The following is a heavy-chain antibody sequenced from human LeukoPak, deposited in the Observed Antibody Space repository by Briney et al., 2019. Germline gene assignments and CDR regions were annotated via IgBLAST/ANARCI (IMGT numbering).Heavy chain of an antibody. D-gene: IGHD2-2*01. J-gene: IGHJ6*04. CDR2: IYPGDSDT. Sequence: GASLKISCKGSGYSFTSYWIGWVRQMPGKGLEWMGIIYPGDSDTRYSPSFQGQVTISAGKSISTAYLQWSSLKASDTAMYYCARVMGYCSSTSCYSMDVWGKGTTVTVSS. V-gene: IGHV5-51*01. CDR3: ARVMGYCSSTSCYSMDV. CDR1: GYSFTSYW.